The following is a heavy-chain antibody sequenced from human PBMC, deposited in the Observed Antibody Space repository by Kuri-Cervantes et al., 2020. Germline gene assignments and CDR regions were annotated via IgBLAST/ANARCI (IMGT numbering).Heavy chain of an antibody. D-gene: IGHD3-3*01. V-gene: IGHV1-24*01. J-gene: IGHJ3*02. CDR2: FDPEDGET. Sequence: ASVKVSCKVSGYTLTELSMHWVRQAPGKGLEWMGGFDPEDGETIYAQKFQGRVTMTRDTSISTAYMELNRLTSDDTAVYYCARGGLRFLQWLARDDAFDIWGQGTMVTVSS. CDR1: GYTLTELS. CDR3: ARGGLRFLQWLARDDAFDI.